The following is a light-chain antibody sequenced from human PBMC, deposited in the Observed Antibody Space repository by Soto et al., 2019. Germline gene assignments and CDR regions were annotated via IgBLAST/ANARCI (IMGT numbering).Light chain of an antibody. Sequence: EIVLTQSPCTLTLSPGERATLSCRASQSVSSSYLAWYQPKPGQAPRLLIYGASSRATGIPDRFSGSGSGTDFTITISRLEPEDIAVYYCQQYVSSLYALTFGGGNKVEIQ. CDR3: QQYVSSLYALT. V-gene: IGKV3-20*01. CDR1: QSVSSSY. J-gene: IGKJ4*02. CDR2: GAS.